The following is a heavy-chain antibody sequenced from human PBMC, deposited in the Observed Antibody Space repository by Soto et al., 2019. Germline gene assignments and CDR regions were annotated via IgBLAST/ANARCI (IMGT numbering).Heavy chain of an antibody. CDR2: IIPTYGTV. Sequence: QVQLVQSGAEVKEPGSSVKVSCKASGGTFSSYVISWVRQAPGQGPEWMGGIIPTYGTVNYAQNFQDRVTIAADTSTSPAYMELSSLRSEDTAVYYCARDLGGCSGGSCRYNWFDPWGQGTLVTVSS. D-gene: IGHD2-15*01. J-gene: IGHJ5*02. CDR1: GGTFSSYV. V-gene: IGHV1-69*06. CDR3: ARDLGGCSGGSCRYNWFDP.